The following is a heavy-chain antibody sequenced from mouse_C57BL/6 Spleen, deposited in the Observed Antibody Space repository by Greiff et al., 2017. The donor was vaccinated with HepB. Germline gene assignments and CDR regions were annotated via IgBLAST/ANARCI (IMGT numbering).Heavy chain of an antibody. CDR1: GYTFTSYW. V-gene: IGHV1-52*01. CDR2: IDPSDSET. Sequence: QVQLQQPGAELVRPGSSVKLSCKASGYTFTSYWMHWVKQRPIQGLEWIGNIDPSDSETHYNQKFKDKATLTVDKSSSTAYMQLSSLTSEDSAVYYCARLDGYGGYYFDYWGQGTTLTVSS. CDR3: ARLDGYGGYYFDY. D-gene: IGHD2-3*01. J-gene: IGHJ2*01.